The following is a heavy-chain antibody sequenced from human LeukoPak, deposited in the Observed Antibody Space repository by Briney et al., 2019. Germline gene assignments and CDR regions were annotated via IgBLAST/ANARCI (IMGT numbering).Heavy chain of an antibody. Sequence: SETLSLTCTVSGGSISSSSYYWDWIRQPPGKGLEWIGSIYYSGSTYYNPSLKSRVTISVDTSKNQFSLRLSSVTAADTAVYYCARPSGYGSGSYYGHDAFDIWGRGTMVTVSS. CDR3: ARPSGYGSGSYYGHDAFDI. D-gene: IGHD3-10*01. CDR2: IYYSGST. CDR1: GGSISSSSYY. V-gene: IGHV4-39*01. J-gene: IGHJ3*02.